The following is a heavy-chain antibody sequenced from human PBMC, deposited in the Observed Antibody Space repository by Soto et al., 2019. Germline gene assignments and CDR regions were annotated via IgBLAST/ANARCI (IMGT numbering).Heavy chain of an antibody. D-gene: IGHD6-19*01. CDR1: GFTFSSYA. CDR2: ISGSGGST. CDR3: AKDPARIAVAPLHDAFDI. Sequence: PGGSVRLSCAASGFTFSSYAMSWVHQAPGKGLEWVSAISGSGGSTYYADSVKGRFTISRDNSKNTLYLQMNSLRAEDTAVYYCAKDPARIAVAPLHDAFDIWGQGTMVTVSS. V-gene: IGHV3-23*01. J-gene: IGHJ3*02.